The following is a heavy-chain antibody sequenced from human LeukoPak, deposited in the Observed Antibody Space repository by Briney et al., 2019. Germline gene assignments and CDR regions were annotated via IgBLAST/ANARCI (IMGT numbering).Heavy chain of an antibody. CDR3: ARDLGEDTTMIFFDF. V-gene: IGHV1-18*01. D-gene: IGHD5-18*01. J-gene: IGHJ4*02. Sequence: ASVKVSCKASGYTFTSFGISWVRQAPGQGLEWMGWSSAYNGNTKYAQNVQGRVTMTADTSTDTAYMELRSLRSDDTAVHYCARDLGEDTTMIFFDFWGQGTLVTVSS. CDR2: SSAYNGNT. CDR1: GYTFTSFG.